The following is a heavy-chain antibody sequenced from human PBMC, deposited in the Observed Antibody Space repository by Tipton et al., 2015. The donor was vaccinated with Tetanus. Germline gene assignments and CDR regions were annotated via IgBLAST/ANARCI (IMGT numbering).Heavy chain of an antibody. D-gene: IGHD1-1*01. Sequence: LRLSCAVSGQSLSGHFWSWVRQAPGKGLEWIGEITPRGSASYNPSLKSRVSISGDASKNQFSLNLTSVTAADTAMYYCVTVNFPNYYHYGMDVWGQGTTVTVSS. V-gene: IGHV4-34*01. J-gene: IGHJ6*02. CDR1: GQSLSGHF. CDR3: VTVNFPNYYHYGMDV. CDR2: ITPRGSA.